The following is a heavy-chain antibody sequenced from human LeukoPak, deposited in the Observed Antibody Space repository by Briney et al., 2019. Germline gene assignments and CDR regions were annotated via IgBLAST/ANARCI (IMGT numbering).Heavy chain of an antibody. CDR2: IIPMFDTA. V-gene: IGHV1-69*06. CDR3: AVRNCSSTTCSGPLDY. J-gene: IGHJ4*02. D-gene: IGHD2-2*01. CDR1: GGTFSSYA. Sequence: SVKVSCKASGGTFSSYAISWVRQAPGQGLEWMGRIIPMFDTANYAQKFQGRVTITAGKSTSTAYMELSSLRSEDTAVYYCAVRNCSSTTCSGPLDYWGQGTLVTVSS.